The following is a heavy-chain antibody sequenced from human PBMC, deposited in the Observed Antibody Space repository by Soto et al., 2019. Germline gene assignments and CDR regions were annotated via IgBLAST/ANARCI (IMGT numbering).Heavy chain of an antibody. Sequence: QVQLVQSGAEVKKPGSSVKVSCKASGGTFSSYAINWVRQAPGQGLEWMGGIIPFFGTANYAQKFQGRVTITADESSSADYMELYSLRSEDTAVYYYARDGGHCSGGSCYSGWFDPWGQGTLVTVSS. V-gene: IGHV1-69*01. CDR1: GGTFSSYA. CDR2: IIPFFGTA. CDR3: ARDGGHCSGGSCYSGWFDP. D-gene: IGHD2-15*01. J-gene: IGHJ5*02.